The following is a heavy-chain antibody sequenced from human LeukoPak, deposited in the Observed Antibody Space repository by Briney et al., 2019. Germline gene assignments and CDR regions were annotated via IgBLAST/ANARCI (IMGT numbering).Heavy chain of an antibody. V-gene: IGHV4-39*07. J-gene: IGHJ4*02. CDR3: ARIRFDYYIDY. CDR2: IYYSGGA. Sequence: SETLSLTCSVSGGSISSSSYSWGWFRQPPGKGLEWIGSIYYSGGAYFNPSLKSRVTMSVDTSKNQFSLKLTSVTAADTAVYYCARIRFDYYIDYWGQGTLVTVSS. D-gene: IGHD3-16*01. CDR1: GGSISSSSYS.